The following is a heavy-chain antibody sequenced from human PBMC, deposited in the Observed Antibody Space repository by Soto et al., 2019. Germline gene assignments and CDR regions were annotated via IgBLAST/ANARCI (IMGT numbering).Heavy chain of an antibody. CDR1: GYTLTELS. D-gene: IGHD6-13*01. CDR3: ATQTRRQQQVNDAFDI. J-gene: IGHJ3*02. Sequence: ASVKVSCKVSGYTLTELSMHWVRQAPGKGLEWMGGFDPEDGETIYAQKFQGRVTMTEDTSTDTAYMELSSLRSEDTAVYYCATQTRRQQQVNDAFDIWGQGTIVTV. CDR2: FDPEDGET. V-gene: IGHV1-24*01.